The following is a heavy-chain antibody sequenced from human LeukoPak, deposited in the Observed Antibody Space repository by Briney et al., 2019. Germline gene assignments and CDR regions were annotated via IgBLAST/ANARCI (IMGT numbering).Heavy chain of an antibody. V-gene: IGHV4-39*07. CDR1: GGSISSSSYY. D-gene: IGHD1/OR15-1a*01. Sequence: SETLSLTCTVSGGSISSSSYYWGWIRQPPGKGLEWIGSIYYSGSTYYNPSLKSRLTISVDTSKNQFSLKLSSVTAADTAVYYCARGTKLSGGTNFDYWGQGTLVTVSS. CDR3: ARGTKLSGGTNFDY. J-gene: IGHJ4*02. CDR2: IYYSGST.